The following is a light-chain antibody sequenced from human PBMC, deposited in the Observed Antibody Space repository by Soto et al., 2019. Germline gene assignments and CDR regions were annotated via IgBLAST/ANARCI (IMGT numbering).Light chain of an antibody. V-gene: IGLV2-18*02. CDR2: EVS. Sequence: QSALTQPPSVSGSPGQSVTISCTGTSSDVGGYNRVSWYRQPPGTAPKLMIYEVSNRPSGVPDRFSGSKSCNTASLTFSGLQAEDEADYYCSSYTSSSTYVFGTGTNVTVL. CDR3: SSYTSSSTYV. J-gene: IGLJ1*01. CDR1: SSDVGGYNR.